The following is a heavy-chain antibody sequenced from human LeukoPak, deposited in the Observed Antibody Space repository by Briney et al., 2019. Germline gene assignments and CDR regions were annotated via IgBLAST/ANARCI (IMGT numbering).Heavy chain of an antibody. Sequence: ASVKVSCKASGYTFTSYYMHWVRQAPGQGLEWMGIINPSGGSTSYAQKFQGRVTMTRDTSTSTVYMELSSLRSEDTAVCYCARDLRQIEWELPEYYYYYYGMDVWGQGTTVTVSS. J-gene: IGHJ6*02. CDR3: ARDLRQIEWELPEYYYYYYGMDV. V-gene: IGHV1-46*01. CDR1: GYTFTSYY. D-gene: IGHD1-26*01. CDR2: INPSGGST.